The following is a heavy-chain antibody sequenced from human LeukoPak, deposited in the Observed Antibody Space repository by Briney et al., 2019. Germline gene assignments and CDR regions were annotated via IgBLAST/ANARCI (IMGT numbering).Heavy chain of an antibody. CDR3: ARGVSVRAPADY. CDR1: GGSISSYY. CDR2: IYYSGST. Sequence: KPSETLSLTCTVSGGSISSYYWSWIRQPPGKGLEWIGYIYYSGSTNYNPSLKSRVTISVDTSKNQFSLKLSSVTAADTAVYYCARGVSVRAPADYWGQGTLVTVSS. D-gene: IGHD3-3*01. J-gene: IGHJ4*02. V-gene: IGHV4-59*01.